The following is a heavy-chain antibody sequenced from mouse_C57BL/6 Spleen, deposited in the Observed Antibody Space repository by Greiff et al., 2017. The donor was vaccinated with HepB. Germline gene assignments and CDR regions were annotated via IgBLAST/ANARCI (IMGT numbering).Heavy chain of an antibody. CDR1: GFSLTSYA. D-gene: IGHD1-1*01. V-gene: IGHV2-9-1*01. CDR3: ARNYYDDELYYYAMDY. Sequence: VKVVESGPGLVAPSQSLSITCTVSGFSLTSYAISWVRQPPGKGLEWLGVIWTGGGTNYNSALKSRLSISKDNSKSQVFLKMNSLQTDDTARYYCARNYYDDELYYYAMDYWGQGTSVTVSS. CDR2: IWTGGGT. J-gene: IGHJ4*01.